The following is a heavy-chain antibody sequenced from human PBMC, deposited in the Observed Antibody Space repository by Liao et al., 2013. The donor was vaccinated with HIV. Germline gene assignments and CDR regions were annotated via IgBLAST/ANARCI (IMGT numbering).Heavy chain of an antibody. CDR2: IYYSGST. V-gene: IGHV4-39*07. J-gene: IGHJ3*02. D-gene: IGHD3-22*01. CDR3: ARVIPYDSSGYTDALDI. CDR1: GGSISSSNYY. Sequence: QLQLQESGAGLVKPSETLSLTCTVSGGSISSSNYYWGWIRQPPGKGLEWIGSIYYSGSTYHNASLKSRVTISANTSKNQFSLKLSSVTAADTAVYYCARVIPYDSSGYTDALDIWGHGTMVSVSS.